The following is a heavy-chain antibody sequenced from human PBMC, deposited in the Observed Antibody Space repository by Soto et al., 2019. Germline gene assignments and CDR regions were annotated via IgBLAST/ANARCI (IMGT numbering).Heavy chain of an antibody. Sequence: VAVISYDGSNKYYADSVKGRFTISRDNSKNTVFLQMSTLRAEDTALYYCATARHCSSDACPAAEWGQGTLITVSS. V-gene: IGHV3-33*05. D-gene: IGHD2-2*01. J-gene: IGHJ4*02. CDR2: ISYDGSNK. CDR3: ATARHCSSDACPAAE.